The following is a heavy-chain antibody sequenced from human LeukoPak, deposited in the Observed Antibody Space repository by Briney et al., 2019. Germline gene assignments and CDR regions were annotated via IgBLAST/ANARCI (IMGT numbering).Heavy chain of an antibody. CDR1: GFSFSSYA. Sequence: GGSLRLSCAASGFSFSSYAMHWVRQAPGKGLEWVAVISYDGSNKYYADSVKGRFTISRDNSKNTLYLQMNSLRAEDTAVYYCARDWGTAMAVAGGMDVWGQGTTVTVSS. J-gene: IGHJ6*02. CDR2: ISYDGSNK. CDR3: ARDWGTAMAVAGGMDV. V-gene: IGHV3-30*12. D-gene: IGHD5-18*01.